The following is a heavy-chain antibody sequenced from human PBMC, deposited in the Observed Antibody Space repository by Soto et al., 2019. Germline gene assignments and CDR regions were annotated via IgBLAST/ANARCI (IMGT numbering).Heavy chain of an antibody. J-gene: IGHJ6*02. V-gene: IGHV1-69*13. CDR2: IIPIFGTA. D-gene: IGHD2-15*01. Sequence: GASVKVSCKASGGTFSSYAISWVRQAPGQGLEWMGGIIPIFGTANYAQKFQGRVTITADESTSTAYMELSSLRSEDTAVYYCARGFVVVVAANVLVDYYYGMDVWGQGTTVTVSS. CDR1: GGTFSSYA. CDR3: ARGFVVVVAANVLVDYYYGMDV.